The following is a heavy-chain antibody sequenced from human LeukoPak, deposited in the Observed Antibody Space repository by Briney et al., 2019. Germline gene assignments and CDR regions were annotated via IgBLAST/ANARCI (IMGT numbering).Heavy chain of an antibody. CDR2: ISAYNGNT. V-gene: IGHV1-18*01. J-gene: IGHJ4*02. CDR3: ARGPGYYDSSGYSGEFDY. Sequence: ASMNVSCTASGYTFTSYGISWVRQAPGQGLEWMGWISAYNGNTNYAQKFQGRVTMTRNTSISTAYMELSSLRSEDTAVYYCARGPGYYDSSGYSGEFDYWGQGTLVTVSS. D-gene: IGHD3-22*01. CDR1: GYTFTSYG.